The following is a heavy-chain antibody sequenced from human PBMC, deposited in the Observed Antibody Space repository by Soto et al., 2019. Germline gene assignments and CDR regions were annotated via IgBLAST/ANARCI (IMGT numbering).Heavy chain of an antibody. V-gene: IGHV4-39*01. CDR1: GGSISSSSYY. Sequence: QLQLQESGPGLVKPSETLSLTCTVSGGSISSSSYYWGWIRQPPGKGLEWIGSIYYSGSTYYNPSLKSRVTISVDTSKNQFSLKLSSVTAADTAVYYCARSGWDCSGGSCYSFDYWGQGTLVTVSS. CDR2: IYYSGST. D-gene: IGHD2-15*01. CDR3: ARSGWDCSGGSCYSFDY. J-gene: IGHJ4*02.